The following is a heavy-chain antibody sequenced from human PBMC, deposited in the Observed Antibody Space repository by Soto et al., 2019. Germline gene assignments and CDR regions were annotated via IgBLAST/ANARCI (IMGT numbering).Heavy chain of an antibody. V-gene: IGHV1-69*06. CDR1: GGTLSGHG. CDR3: ASERSAQYFDY. Sequence: SLKVSCKASGGTLSGHGIAWVRQVPGQGLEWMGGIMPTFGSATYAPKFQGRVTISADKSTSTAYMELSSLRSEDTAVYFCASERSAQYFDYWGQGTLVTVSS. D-gene: IGHD1-26*01. J-gene: IGHJ4*02. CDR2: IMPTFGSA.